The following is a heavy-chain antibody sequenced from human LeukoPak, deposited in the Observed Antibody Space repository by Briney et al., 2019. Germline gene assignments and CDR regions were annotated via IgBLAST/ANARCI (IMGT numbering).Heavy chain of an antibody. Sequence: KSGGSLRLSCAASGFTFSSYSMNWVRQAPGKGLEWVSSISSSSSYIYYADSVKGRFTISRDNAKNSLYLQMNSLRAEDTAVYYCARGPAIAVAGTRFDPWGQGTLVTVSS. CDR3: ARGPAIAVAGTRFDP. CDR2: ISSSSSYI. D-gene: IGHD6-19*01. J-gene: IGHJ5*02. V-gene: IGHV3-21*01. CDR1: GFTFSSYS.